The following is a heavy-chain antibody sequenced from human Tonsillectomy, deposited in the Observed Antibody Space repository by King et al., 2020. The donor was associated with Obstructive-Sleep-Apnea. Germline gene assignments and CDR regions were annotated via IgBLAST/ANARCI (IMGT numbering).Heavy chain of an antibody. Sequence: VQLVESGGGLVQPGGSLRLSCAASGFTFSSYWMHWVRQAPGKGLVWFSRINSNGSSTSYADSVKGRFTIYRDNAKNTLYLQMNSLRAEDTAVYYCARDGVAGAGDNWFDPWGQGTLVTVSS. D-gene: IGHD6-13*01. J-gene: IGHJ5*02. CDR1: GFTFSSYW. V-gene: IGHV3-74*01. CDR2: INSNGSST. CDR3: ARDGVAGAGDNWFDP.